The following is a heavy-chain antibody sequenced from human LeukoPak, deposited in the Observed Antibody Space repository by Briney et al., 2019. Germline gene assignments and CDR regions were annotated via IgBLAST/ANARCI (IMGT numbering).Heavy chain of an antibody. J-gene: IGHJ5*02. CDR1: AYTFTGYF. CDR2: INPNSGGT. Sequence: ASVKVSCKASAYTFTGYFIYWVRQAPGQGLEWMGWINPNSGGTDSAQKFQGRVTMTSDTSISTAYMELSGLRSDDTAMYYCARGAAIVVVTGAKDNWFDPWGQGTLVTVSS. D-gene: IGHD2-15*01. CDR3: ARGAAIVVVTGAKDNWFDP. V-gene: IGHV1-2*02.